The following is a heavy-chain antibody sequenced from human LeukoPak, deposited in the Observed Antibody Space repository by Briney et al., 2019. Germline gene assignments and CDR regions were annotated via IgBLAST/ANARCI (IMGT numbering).Heavy chain of an antibody. CDR3: ASGGPGSYPVNY. CDR2: IDPSDSYT. J-gene: IGHJ4*02. CDR1: GYSFTSYW. V-gene: IGHV5-10-1*01. D-gene: IGHD3-10*01. Sequence: PGESLKISCKGSGYSFTSYWISWVRQMPGKGLEWMGRIDPSDSYTNYSPSFQGHVTISADKSISTAYLQWSSLKASDTAMYYCASGGPGSYPVNYWGQGTLVTVSS.